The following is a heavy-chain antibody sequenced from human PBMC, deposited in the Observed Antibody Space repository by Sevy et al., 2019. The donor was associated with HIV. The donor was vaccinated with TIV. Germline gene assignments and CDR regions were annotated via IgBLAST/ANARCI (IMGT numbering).Heavy chain of an antibody. CDR1: GGSFSGYY. CDR2: INHSGST. Sequence: SETLSLTCAVYGGSFSGYYWSWIHQPPGKGLEWIGEINHSGSTNYNPSLKSRVTISVDTSKNQFSLKLSSVTAADTAVYYCARMGFYGGNSPGYYYYYYGMDVWGQGTTVTVSS. CDR3: ARMGFYGGNSPGYYYYYYGMDV. V-gene: IGHV4-34*01. D-gene: IGHD2-21*02. J-gene: IGHJ6*02.